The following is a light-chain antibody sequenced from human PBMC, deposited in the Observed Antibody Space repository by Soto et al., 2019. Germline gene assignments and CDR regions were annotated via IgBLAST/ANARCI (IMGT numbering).Light chain of an antibody. CDR1: QSVSSKY. J-gene: IGKJ5*01. V-gene: IGKV3-20*01. Sequence: EIVLTQSPGTLPLSPGERATLSCRASQSVSSKYLAWYQQKPGQAPRFLIYGASSRATGIPDRFSGSGSGTDFTLTISRLEPEDFAVYYCQQYGSSPPITFGQGTRLEIK. CDR2: GAS. CDR3: QQYGSSPPIT.